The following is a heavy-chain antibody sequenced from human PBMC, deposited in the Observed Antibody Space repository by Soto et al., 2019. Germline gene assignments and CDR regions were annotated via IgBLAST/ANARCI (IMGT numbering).Heavy chain of an antibody. CDR1: GGSFSGYY. J-gene: IGHJ4*02. CDR3: AGGRITMVRGVSLYYSDY. V-gene: IGHV4-34*01. Sequence: QVQLQQWGAGLLKPSETLSLTCAVYGGSFSGYYWSWIRQPPGKGLGWIGEIDHSGSTNYNPSLKSRVTISVDTSKNQFSLEWSSVTAAVTAVYYCAGGRITMVRGVSLYYSDYWGQGTLVTVSS. D-gene: IGHD3-10*01. CDR2: IDHSGST.